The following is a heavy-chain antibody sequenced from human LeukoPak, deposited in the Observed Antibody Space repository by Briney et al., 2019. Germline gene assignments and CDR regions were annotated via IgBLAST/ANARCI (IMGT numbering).Heavy chain of an antibody. CDR1: GFTFSSDW. J-gene: IGHJ4*02. D-gene: IGHD2-15*01. CDR2: IKQDGGEK. CDR3: ARVADCSGGSCYSGVVYFDY. V-gene: IGHV3-7*01. Sequence: GGSLRLSCAASGFTFSSDWIGGGREAPGGRRGWGANIKQDGGEKYYVDSVKGRFTISRDNAKNSLYLQMNGLRAEDTAVYYCARVADCSGGSCYSGVVYFDYWGQGTLVTVPS.